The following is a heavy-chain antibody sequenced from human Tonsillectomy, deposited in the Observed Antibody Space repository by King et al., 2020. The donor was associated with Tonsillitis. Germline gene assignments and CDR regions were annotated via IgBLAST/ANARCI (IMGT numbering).Heavy chain of an antibody. V-gene: IGHV3-33*01. CDR3: ARWHGDYEYYFDF. Sequence: VQLVESGGGVVQPGRSLRLSCAASGFTFSNYGMHWVRQAPGKGLEWVALISYAGSTKYYADSVKGRFTISRDDSKNTLYLQVNSLRADDTAVCYCARWHGDYEYYFDFWGQGTLVTVSS. J-gene: IGHJ4*02. CDR2: ISYAGSTK. CDR1: GFTFSNYG. D-gene: IGHD4-17*01.